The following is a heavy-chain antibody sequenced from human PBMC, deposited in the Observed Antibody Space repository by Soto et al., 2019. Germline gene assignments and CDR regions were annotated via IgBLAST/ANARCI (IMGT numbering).Heavy chain of an antibody. Sequence: SETLSLTCTVTGGSISSDDYYWSWIRQTPGRGLEWIGFIFYSGNTFYNPSLNTRASISVDTSKNQFSLKLSSVTAADTAVYYCASEYSSSYGDWFDPWGQGTLVTVSS. V-gene: IGHV4-30-4*01. D-gene: IGHD6-13*01. CDR3: ASEYSSSYGDWFDP. J-gene: IGHJ5*02. CDR2: IFYSGNT. CDR1: GGSISSDDYY.